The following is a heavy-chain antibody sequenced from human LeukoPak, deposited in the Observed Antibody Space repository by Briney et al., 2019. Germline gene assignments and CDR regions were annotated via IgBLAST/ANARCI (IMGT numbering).Heavy chain of an antibody. J-gene: IGHJ6*02. V-gene: IGHV3-33*01. CDR2: IWYDGSNK. CDR3: ARDLGGSSGWYRYGMDV. CDR1: GFNFSSYG. Sequence: GGSLRLSCAASGFNFSSYGMHWVRQAPGKGLEWVAVIWYDGSNKYYADSVKGRFTISRDNSKNTLYQQMNSLRAEDTAVYYCARDLGGSSGWYRYGMDVWGQGTTVTVSS. D-gene: IGHD6-19*01.